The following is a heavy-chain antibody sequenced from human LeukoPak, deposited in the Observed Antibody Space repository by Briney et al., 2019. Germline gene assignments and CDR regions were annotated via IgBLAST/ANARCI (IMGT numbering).Heavy chain of an antibody. J-gene: IGHJ3*02. V-gene: IGHV3-48*03. CDR2: ISSSGSTI. D-gene: IGHD1-26*01. CDR3: ARDRIVGAPDAFDI. Sequence: PGGSLRLSCAASGFTFSSYEMNWVRQAPGKGLEWVSYISSSGSTIYYADSVKGRFTISRDNAKNSLYLQMNSLRAEDTAVYYCARDRIVGAPDAFDIWGQGTMVTVSS. CDR1: GFTFSSYE.